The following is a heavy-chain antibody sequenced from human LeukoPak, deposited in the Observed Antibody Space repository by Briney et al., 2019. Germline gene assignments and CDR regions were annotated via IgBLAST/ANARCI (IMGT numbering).Heavy chain of an antibody. V-gene: IGHV3-7*01. CDR3: TAVGARNYFDY. CDR1: GFTFSSYW. Sequence: GGSLRLSCAASGFTFSSYWMSWVRQAPGKGLEWVANIKQDGSEKYYVDSVKGRFTISRDNAKNSLYLQMNSLRAEDTAVYYCTAVGARNYFDYWGQGTLVTVSS. D-gene: IGHD1-26*01. J-gene: IGHJ4*02. CDR2: IKQDGSEK.